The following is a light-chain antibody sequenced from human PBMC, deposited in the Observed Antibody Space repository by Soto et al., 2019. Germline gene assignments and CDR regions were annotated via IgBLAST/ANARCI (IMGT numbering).Light chain of an antibody. J-gene: IGKJ4*01. CDR1: LRVLYSSNNKNY. V-gene: IGKV4-1*01. CDR2: WAS. Sequence: DIVMTQSPDSLAVSLGERATINCKSSLRVLYSSNNKNYLAWYRQKPGQPPKLLIYWASTRESGVPDRFSGSGSGTDFTLTISSLQAEDVAVYYCQQYYSTLLTFGGGTKVDIK. CDR3: QQYYSTLLT.